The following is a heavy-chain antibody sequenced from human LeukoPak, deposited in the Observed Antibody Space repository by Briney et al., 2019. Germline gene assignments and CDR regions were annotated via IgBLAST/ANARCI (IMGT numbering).Heavy chain of an antibody. CDR3: ARDSSVCAFDV. CDR1: GFTFSPYT. Sequence: PGGSLGLSCAASGFTFSPYTMHWFRQPPGKGLEWLSYINTGSTTIYYADSVKGRFTISRDNAKNSLYLQLNSLRAEDTAVYYCARDSSVCAFDVWGQGTMVTVSS. D-gene: IGHD6-6*01. CDR2: INTGSTTI. V-gene: IGHV3-48*01. J-gene: IGHJ3*01.